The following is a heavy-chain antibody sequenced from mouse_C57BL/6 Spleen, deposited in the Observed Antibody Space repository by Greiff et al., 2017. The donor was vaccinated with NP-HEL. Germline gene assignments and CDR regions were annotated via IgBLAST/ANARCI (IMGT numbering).Heavy chain of an antibody. CDR2: ISDGGSYT. CDR1: GFTFSSYA. Sequence: EVKLMESGGGLVKPGGSLKLSCAASGFTFSSYAMSWVRQTPEKRLEWVATISDGGSYTYYPDNVKGRFTISRDNAKNNLYLQMSHLKSEDTAMYYCARDYGKTPLYAMDYWGQGTSVTVSS. J-gene: IGHJ4*01. V-gene: IGHV5-4*01. D-gene: IGHD2-1*01. CDR3: ARDYGKTPLYAMDY.